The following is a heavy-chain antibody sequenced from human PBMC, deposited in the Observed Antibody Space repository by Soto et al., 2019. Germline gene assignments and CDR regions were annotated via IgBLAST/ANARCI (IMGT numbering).Heavy chain of an antibody. CDR3: ATWAPSLPGGYYTPGMDV. V-gene: IGHV5-10-1*01. D-gene: IGHD3-3*01. CDR1: GYSFTSYW. CDR2: IDPSDSYT. J-gene: IGHJ6*02. Sequence: PGESLKISCNGSGYSFTSYWISWVRQMPGKGLEWMGRIDPSDSYTNYSPSFQGHVTISADKSISTAYLQWSSLKASDTAMYYCATWAPSLPGGYYTPGMDVWGQGTTVTSP.